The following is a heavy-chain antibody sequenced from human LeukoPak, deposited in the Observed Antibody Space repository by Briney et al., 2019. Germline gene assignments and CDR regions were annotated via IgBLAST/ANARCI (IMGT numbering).Heavy chain of an antibody. J-gene: IGHJ4*02. V-gene: IGHV3-23*01. Sequence: GGSLRLSCAASGFTFSSYAMSWVRQAPGKGLEWVSYISGTGGSTYYADSVKGRFTISRDNSENTLYLQMNSLRAEDTAVYYCAKSVGSTEGYRTNGVCYTAMIAFGGVIGHLDYWGQGTLVTVSS. CDR1: GFTFSSYA. CDR2: ISGTGGST. CDR3: AKSVGSTEGYRTNGVCYTAMIAFGGVIGHLDY. D-gene: IGHD2-8*01.